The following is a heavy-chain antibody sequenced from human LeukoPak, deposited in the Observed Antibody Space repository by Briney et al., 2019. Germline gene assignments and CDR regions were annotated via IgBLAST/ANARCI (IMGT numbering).Heavy chain of an antibody. Sequence: ASVKVSCKASGSINWVRQAPGQGLEWMGWINTKTGNPAYVQGFTGRFVFSVDTSVSTTYLEIDSLKAEDTAVYYCARDSGVATFLNWGQGTMVTVSS. J-gene: IGHJ3*01. V-gene: IGHV7-4-1*01. CDR3: ARDSGVATFLN. D-gene: IGHD2-21*01. CDR1: GS. CDR2: INTKTGNP.